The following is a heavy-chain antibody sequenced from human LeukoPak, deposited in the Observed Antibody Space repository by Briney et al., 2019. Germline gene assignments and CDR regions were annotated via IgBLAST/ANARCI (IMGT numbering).Heavy chain of an antibody. Sequence: ASVKVSCKASGYTFTSYGISWVRQAPGQGLEWMGWINPNSGGTNYAQKFQGRVTMTRDTSISTAYMELSRLRSDDTAVYYCASWGIAAAGKKGDYWGQGTLVTVSS. D-gene: IGHD6-13*01. CDR1: GYTFTSYG. CDR2: INPNSGGT. CDR3: ASWGIAAAGKKGDY. J-gene: IGHJ4*02. V-gene: IGHV1-2*02.